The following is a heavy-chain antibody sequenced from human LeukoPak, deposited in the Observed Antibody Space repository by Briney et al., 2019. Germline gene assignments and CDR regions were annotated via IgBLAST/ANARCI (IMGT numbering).Heavy chain of an antibody. J-gene: IGHJ4*02. CDR1: GGTFSSYA. V-gene: IGHV1-69*13. CDR2: IIPIFGTA. D-gene: IGHD3-3*01. Sequence: SVKVSCKASGGTFSSYAISWVRQAPGQGLEWMGGIIPIFGTANYAQKFQGRVTITADESTSTAYMELSSLRSEDTAVYYCARDFWSGSYYFDYWGQGTLVTVSS. CDR3: ARDFWSGSYYFDY.